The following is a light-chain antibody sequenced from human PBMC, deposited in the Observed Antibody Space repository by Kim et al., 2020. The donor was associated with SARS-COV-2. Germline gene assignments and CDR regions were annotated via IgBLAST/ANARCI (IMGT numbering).Light chain of an antibody. CDR3: LLSYNGPRV. V-gene: IGLV7-46*01. Sequence: QAVVTQEPSLTVSPGGTVTLTCGSSTGAVTSGHYPYWFQQKPGQAPRTLIYDASNKHSWTPVRFSGSLLGGKAALTLSGAQSEDEAEYYCLLSYNGPRVFGGGTKLTVL. CDR1: TGAVTSGHY. J-gene: IGLJ3*02. CDR2: DAS.